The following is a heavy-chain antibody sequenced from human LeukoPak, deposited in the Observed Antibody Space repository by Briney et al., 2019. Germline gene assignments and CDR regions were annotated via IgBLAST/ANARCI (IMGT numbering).Heavy chain of an antibody. CDR2: MYSGGST. V-gene: IGHV3-66*01. D-gene: IGHD4-11*01. CDR1: GFTVSSYY. CDR3: ARSFSNQLSGIDL. J-gene: IGHJ4*01. Sequence: PGGSLTLTCAASGFTVSSYYMTWVRQAPGKGLEWVSVMYSGGSTYYADSVKGRVAISRDNSQNTVFLQMNSVRVEDTAVYYCARSFSNQLSGIDLGGQGTAVTVSS.